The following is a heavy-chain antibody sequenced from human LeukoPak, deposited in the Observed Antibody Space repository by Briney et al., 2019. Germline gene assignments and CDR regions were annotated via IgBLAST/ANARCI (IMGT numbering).Heavy chain of an antibody. J-gene: IGHJ3*01. CDR1: GYTFTGYY. D-gene: IGHD2-8*01. Sequence: ASVKVSCKASGYTFTGYYMHWVRQAPGQGLEWMGWINPNSGGTNYAQNFQGRVTMTRDTSISTAYKEVSRLRSDDTAVYYCATGGSCTNAICYRYNAFDFWGQGTMVTVSS. CDR3: ATGGSCTNAICYRYNAFDF. V-gene: IGHV1-2*02. CDR2: INPNSGGT.